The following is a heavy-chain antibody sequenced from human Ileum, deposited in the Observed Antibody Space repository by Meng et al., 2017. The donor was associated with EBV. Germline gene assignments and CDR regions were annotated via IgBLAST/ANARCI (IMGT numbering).Heavy chain of an antibody. D-gene: IGHD3-22*01. J-gene: IGHJ4*02. CDR1: GGSISRSDW. Sequence: GQLQEPGRGLVEPSETLSLTCAVSGGSISRSDWWSWVRQPPGKGLEWIGETSHSGSTNYSPSLKSRVTISLDKSKNQLSLKLNSVTAADTAVYYCASSDYYRSDYWGQGTLVTVSS. CDR2: TSHSGST. CDR3: ASSDYYRSDY. V-gene: IGHV4-4*02.